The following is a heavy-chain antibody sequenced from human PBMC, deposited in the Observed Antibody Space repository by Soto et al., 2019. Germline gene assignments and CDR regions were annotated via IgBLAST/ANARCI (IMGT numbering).Heavy chain of an antibody. Sequence: SETLSLTCTVSGGSISSYYWSWIRQPPGKGLEWIGYIYYSGSTNYNPSLKSRVTISVDTSKNQFSLKLSSVTAADTAVYYCAREGISYYDSSGYNYWGQGTLVTVSS. J-gene: IGHJ4*02. CDR1: GGSISSYY. CDR2: IYYSGST. V-gene: IGHV4-59*01. D-gene: IGHD3-22*01. CDR3: AREGISYYDSSGYNY.